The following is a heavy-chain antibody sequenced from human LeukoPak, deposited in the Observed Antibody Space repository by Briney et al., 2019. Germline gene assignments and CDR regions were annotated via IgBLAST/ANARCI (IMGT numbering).Heavy chain of an antibody. CDR1: GGSISSGGYY. D-gene: IGHD4-23*01. Sequence: SETLSLTCTVSGGSISSGGYYWSWIRQHPGKGLEWIGYIYYSGSTYYNPSLKSRVTIPVDTSKNQFSLKLSSVTAADTAVYYCASVIGGNSSLYDWGQGTLVTVSS. CDR3: ASVIGGNSSLYD. CDR2: IYYSGST. J-gene: IGHJ4*02. V-gene: IGHV4-31*03.